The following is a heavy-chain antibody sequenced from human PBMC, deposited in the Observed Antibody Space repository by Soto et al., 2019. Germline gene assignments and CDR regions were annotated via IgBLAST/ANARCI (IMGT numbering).Heavy chain of an antibody. CDR2: ISGSGGST. D-gene: IGHD3-16*01. Sequence: GGSLRLSCAASGFTFSSYAMSWVRQAPGKGLEWVSAISGSGGSTYYADSVKGRFTISRDNSKNTLYLQMNSLRAEDTAVYYCAKVPDYDYVWGSFSPLFDYWGQGTLVTVSS. CDR1: GFTFSSYA. V-gene: IGHV3-23*01. J-gene: IGHJ4*02. CDR3: AKVPDYDYVWGSFSPLFDY.